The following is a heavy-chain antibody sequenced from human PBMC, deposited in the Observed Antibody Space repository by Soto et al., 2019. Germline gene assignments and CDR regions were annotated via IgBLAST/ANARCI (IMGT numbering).Heavy chain of an antibody. CDR3: ARVLIRDVLXHDFWSGYLDAFDI. Sequence: SETLSLTCTVSGGSISSYYWSWIRQPPGKGLEWIGYIYYSGSTNYNPSLKSRVTISVDTSKNQFSLKLSSVTAADTAVYYCARVLIRDVLXHDFWSGYLDAFDIWGQGTMVTVSS. CDR2: IYYSGST. CDR1: GGSISSYY. D-gene: IGHD3-3*01. V-gene: IGHV4-59*01. J-gene: IGHJ3*02.